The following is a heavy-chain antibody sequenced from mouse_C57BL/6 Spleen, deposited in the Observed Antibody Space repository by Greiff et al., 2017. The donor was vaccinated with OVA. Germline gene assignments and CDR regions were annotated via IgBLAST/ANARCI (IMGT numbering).Heavy chain of an antibody. CDR2: ISYDGSN. J-gene: IGHJ3*01. CDR3: ARGVYYGSSYEAWFAY. D-gene: IGHD1-1*01. Sequence: EVQLQQSGPGLVKPSQSLSLTCSVTGYSITSGYYWNWIRQFPGNKLEWMGYISYDGSNNYNPSLKNRISITRDTSKNQFFLKLNSVTTEDTATYYCARGVYYGSSYEAWFAYWGQGTLVTVSA. V-gene: IGHV3-6*01. CDR1: GYSITSGYY.